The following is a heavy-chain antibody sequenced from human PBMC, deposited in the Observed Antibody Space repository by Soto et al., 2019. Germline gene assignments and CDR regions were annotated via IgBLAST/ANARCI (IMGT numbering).Heavy chain of an antibody. CDR2: INPSGGST. Sequence: QVQLVQSGPEVKKPGASVKVSCKASGYTFTSYYIHWVRQAPGQGPEWMGIINPSGGSTTYTQKCQGRVTMTGDTPTSTVYMELSSLRSEDTAVYYCARDGPSGSYNLDYWGQGTLVTVSS. CDR3: ARDGPSGSYNLDY. V-gene: IGHV1-46*01. J-gene: IGHJ4*02. D-gene: IGHD1-26*01. CDR1: GYTFTSYY.